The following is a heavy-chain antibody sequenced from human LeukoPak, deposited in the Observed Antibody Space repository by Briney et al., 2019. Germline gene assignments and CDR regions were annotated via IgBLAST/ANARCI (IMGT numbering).Heavy chain of an antibody. CDR1: GYTFMNYA. CDR2: INADNGNT. CDR3: ARESPNFHGGLNWFDP. D-gene: IGHD3-16*01. Sequence: ASVKVSCKTSGYTFMNYAMHWVRQAPGQRLEWMGRINADNGNTEYSQKFQGRVTITRDTSATTAYMELSSLRSEDTAVYYCARESPNFHGGLNWFDPWGQGTLVTVSS. V-gene: IGHV1-3*01. J-gene: IGHJ5*02.